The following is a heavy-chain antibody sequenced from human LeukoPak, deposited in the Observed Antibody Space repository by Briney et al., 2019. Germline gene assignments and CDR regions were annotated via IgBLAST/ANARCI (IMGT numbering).Heavy chain of an antibody. CDR3: ARARGSGWYTDYYYYMDV. CDR2: IKQDGSEK. D-gene: IGHD6-19*01. CDR1: GFTFSSYW. J-gene: IGHJ6*03. V-gene: IGHV3-7*01. Sequence: GGSLRLSCAASGFTFSSYWMSWVRQAPGKGLEWVANIKQDGSEKYYVDSVKGRFTISRDNAKNSLYLQMNSLRAEDTAVYYCARARGSGWYTDYYYYMDVWGKGTTATVSS.